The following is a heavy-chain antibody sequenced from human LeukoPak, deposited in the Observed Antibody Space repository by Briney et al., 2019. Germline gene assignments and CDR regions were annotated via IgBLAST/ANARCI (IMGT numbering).Heavy chain of an antibody. CDR2: ISGSGGST. J-gene: IGHJ4*02. Sequence: GGSLRLSCAASGFTFSSYAMSWVRQAPGKGLEWVSAISGSGGSTFYAVSVKGRFTISRDNSKNTLYLQMNSLRAEGTAVYYCATKLGSGYDYAYWGQGTLVTVSS. CDR1: GFTFSSYA. CDR3: ATKLGSGYDYAY. V-gene: IGHV3-23*01. D-gene: IGHD5-12*01.